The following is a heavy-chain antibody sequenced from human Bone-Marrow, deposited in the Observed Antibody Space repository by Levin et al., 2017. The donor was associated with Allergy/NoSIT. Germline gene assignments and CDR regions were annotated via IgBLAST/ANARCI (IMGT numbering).Heavy chain of an antibody. D-gene: IGHD1-26*01. CDR2: VSSGSRYI. CDR3: ARVSLVGVTSPIDY. V-gene: IGHV3-21*01. J-gene: IGHJ4*02. CDR1: GFTFSSYG. Sequence: TGGSLRLSCAASGFTFSSYGMDWVWQAPGKGLEWVSSVSSGSRYIYYADSVRGRFTISRDDAKNSLSLQMFSLTAEDTAVYYCARVSLVGVTSPIDYWGPGTLVTVSS.